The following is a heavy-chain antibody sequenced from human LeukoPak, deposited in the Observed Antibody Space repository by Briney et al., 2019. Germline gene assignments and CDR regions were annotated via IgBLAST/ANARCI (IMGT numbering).Heavy chain of an antibody. Sequence: SETLSLTCTVSDGSISTYYWSWIRQPPGKGLEWIGYIYYSGSTNYNPSLKSRVTISVDTSRDQFSLRLSSVTAADTAVYYCARHRRSYGYVDAFDIWGQGTMVTVSS. CDR3: ARHRRSYGYVDAFDI. D-gene: IGHD5-18*01. V-gene: IGHV4-59*08. CDR1: DGSISTYY. CDR2: IYYSGST. J-gene: IGHJ3*02.